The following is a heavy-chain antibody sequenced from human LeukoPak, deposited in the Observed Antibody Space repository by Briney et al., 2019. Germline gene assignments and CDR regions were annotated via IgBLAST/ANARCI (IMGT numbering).Heavy chain of an antibody. CDR2: ISSSSSYI. J-gene: IGHJ6*02. CDR3: ARVSGYARYYYYGMDV. D-gene: IGHD5-18*01. Sequence: GGSLRLSCAASGFTFSSYSMTWVRQAPGKGLEWVSSISSSSSYIYYADSVKGRFTISRDNAKNSLYLQMNSLRAEDTAVYYCARVSGYARYYYYGMDVWGQGTTVTVS. CDR1: GFTFSSYS. V-gene: IGHV3-21*01.